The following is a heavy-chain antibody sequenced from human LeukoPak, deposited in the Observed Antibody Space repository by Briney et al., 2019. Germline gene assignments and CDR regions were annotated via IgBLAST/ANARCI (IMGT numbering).Heavy chain of an antibody. CDR1: GFTFSSYA. V-gene: IGHV3-30-3*01. CDR3: ASDLFQDFITVTTKTPLDY. D-gene: IGHD4-17*01. Sequence: PGGSLRLSCAASGFTFSSYAMHWVRQAPGKGLEWVAVISYDGSNKYYADSVKGRFTISRDSSKNTLYLQMNSLRAEDTAVYYCASDLFQDFITVTTKTPLDYWGQGTLVTVSS. J-gene: IGHJ4*02. CDR2: ISYDGSNK.